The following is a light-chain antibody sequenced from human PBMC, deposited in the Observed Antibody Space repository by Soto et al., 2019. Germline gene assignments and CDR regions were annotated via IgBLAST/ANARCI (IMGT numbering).Light chain of an antibody. V-gene: IGLV2-14*03. J-gene: IGLJ1*01. CDR3: SSYSSTSTRRL. CDR1: SNDIGGYNY. Sequence: QCALTQPASVSGSPGQSITIPCTGTSNDIGGYNYASWYQQFPGKAPKLIIYDVTNRPSGVSFRFSGSKSGNTASLTISALPAEDAAGYHCSSYSSTSTRRLFGAGTKVTVL. CDR2: DVT.